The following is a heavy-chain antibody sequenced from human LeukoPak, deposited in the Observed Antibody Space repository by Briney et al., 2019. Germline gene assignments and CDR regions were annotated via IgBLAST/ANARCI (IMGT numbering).Heavy chain of an antibody. D-gene: IGHD3-22*01. CDR2: IRSEAYSGTP. Sequence: PGGSLRLSCTASGFTFRDYAVSWVRQAPGKGLEWVGFIRSEAYSGTPEYAASVKGRFTISTDDSKSIAYRLMYSLKTGDTAVYYCARDPGGYYYDSSGYPYYFDYWGQGTLVTVSS. V-gene: IGHV3-49*04. J-gene: IGHJ4*02. CDR3: ARDPGGYYYDSSGYPYYFDY. CDR1: GFTFRDYA.